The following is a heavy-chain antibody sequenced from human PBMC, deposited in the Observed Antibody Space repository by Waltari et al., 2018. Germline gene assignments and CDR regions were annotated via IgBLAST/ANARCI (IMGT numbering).Heavy chain of an antibody. CDR2: IIPIFGTA. Sequence: QVQLVQSGAEVKKPGSSVKVSCKASGGTFSSYAISWVRQAPGQGLEWMGGIIPIFGTATYAQNDQGRVTITTDESTSTAYMELSSLRSEDTAVYYCARGDYDILTGYYGYFDLWGRGTLVTVSS. D-gene: IGHD3-9*01. CDR1: GGTFSSYA. CDR3: ARGDYDILTGYYGYFDL. J-gene: IGHJ2*01. V-gene: IGHV1-69*05.